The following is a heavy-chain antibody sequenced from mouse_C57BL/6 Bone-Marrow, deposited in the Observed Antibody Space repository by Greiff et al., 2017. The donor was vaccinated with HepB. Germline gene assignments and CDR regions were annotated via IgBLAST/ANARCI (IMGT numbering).Heavy chain of an antibody. CDR1: GFTFSDYG. D-gene: IGHD2-10*02. V-gene: IGHV5-15*01. CDR2: ISNLAYSI. CDR3: ARQGGVWPLYAMDY. Sequence: EVKLVESGGGLVQPGGSLKLSCAASGFTFSDYGMAWVRQAPRKGPEWVAFISNLAYSIYYADTVTGRFTISRENAKNTLYLEMSSLRSEDTAMYYCARQGGVWPLYAMDYWGQGTSVTVSS. J-gene: IGHJ4*01.